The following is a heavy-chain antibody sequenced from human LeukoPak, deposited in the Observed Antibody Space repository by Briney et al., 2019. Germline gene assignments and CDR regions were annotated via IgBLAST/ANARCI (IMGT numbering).Heavy chain of an antibody. V-gene: IGHV3-64*01. CDR1: GFTFSSYA. CDR3: ARVRSSGWIELSYYFDY. Sequence: GGSLRLSCAASGFTFSSYAMHWVRQAPGKGLEYVSAISSNGGSTYYANSVKGRFTISRDNSKNTLYIQMGSLRAEDMAVYYCARVRSSGWIELSYYFDYWGQGTLVTVSS. CDR2: ISSNGGST. D-gene: IGHD6-19*01. J-gene: IGHJ4*02.